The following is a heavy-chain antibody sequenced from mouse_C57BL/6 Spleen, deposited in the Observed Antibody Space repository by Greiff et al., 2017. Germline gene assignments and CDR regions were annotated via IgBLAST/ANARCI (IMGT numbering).Heavy chain of an antibody. CDR1: GYTFTDYE. J-gene: IGHJ4*01. D-gene: IGHD2-5*01. Sequence: VQLQQSGAELVRPGASVTLSCKASGYTFTDYEMHWVKQTPVHGLEWIGAIDPETGGTAYNQKFKGKAILTADKSSSTAYMELRSLTSEDSAVYYCTRWDSNYVVAMDYWGQGTSVTVSS. CDR3: TRWDSNYVVAMDY. CDR2: IDPETGGT. V-gene: IGHV1-15*01.